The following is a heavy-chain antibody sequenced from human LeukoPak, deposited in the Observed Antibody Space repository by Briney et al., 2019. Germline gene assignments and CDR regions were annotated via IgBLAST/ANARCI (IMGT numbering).Heavy chain of an antibody. D-gene: IGHD3-10*01. J-gene: IGHJ6*02. V-gene: IGHV1-46*01. CDR1: GYTFTSYY. CDR2: INPSGGST. CDR3: ARAPIRHLLWFGEPNMDV. Sequence: ASVKVSCKASGYTFTSYYMHWVRQAPGQGLEWMGIINPSGGSTSYAQKFQGRVTMTRDMSTSTVYMELRSLRSDDTAVYYCARAPIRHLLWFGEPNMDVWGQGTTVTVSS.